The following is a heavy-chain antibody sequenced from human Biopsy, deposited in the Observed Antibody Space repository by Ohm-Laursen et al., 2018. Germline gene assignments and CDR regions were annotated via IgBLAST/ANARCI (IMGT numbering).Heavy chain of an antibody. J-gene: IGHJ6*02. CDR3: VRGVDYYDPYHYYALDV. D-gene: IGHD3-22*01. CDR2: INHSGRT. V-gene: IGHV4-34*01. Sequence: ETLSLTCTVYGESFNGYYWSWIRQTPGKGLEWIGEINHSGRTNYNPSLKSRVTISVDTSKNQFSLKVRSVTAADTAVYYCVRGVDYYDPYHYYALDVWGQGTTVTVSS. CDR1: GESFNGYY.